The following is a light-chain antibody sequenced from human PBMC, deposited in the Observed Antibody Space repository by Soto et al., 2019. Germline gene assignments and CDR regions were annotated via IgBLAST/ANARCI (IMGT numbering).Light chain of an antibody. V-gene: IGLV2-11*01. CDR3: CSFAGSYSYV. CDR2: DVT. J-gene: IGLJ1*01. CDR1: SSDVGRYDY. Sequence: QSVLAQPRSVSGSAGQSGTISCTGTSSDVGRYDYVSWYQQYPGEAPKLIIYDVTERPTGVPDRFSGSKSGNTASLTISGLRAEDEAAYSCCSFAGSYSYVFGSGTKVTVL.